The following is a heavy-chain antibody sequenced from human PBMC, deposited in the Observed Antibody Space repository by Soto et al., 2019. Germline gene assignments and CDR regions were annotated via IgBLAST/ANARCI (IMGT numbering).Heavy chain of an antibody. CDR2: INHSGST. CDR3: ARAWGGVPDY. J-gene: IGHJ4*02. Sequence: QVQLQQWGAGLLKPSETLSLTCAVYGGSFSGYYWSWIRQPPGKGLEWIGEINHSGSTNYNPSLKRRVTISVDTSKNQFSLKLRSVTAADTAVYYCARAWGGVPDYWGQGTLVTVSS. CDR1: GGSFSGYY. D-gene: IGHD3-16*01. V-gene: IGHV4-34*01.